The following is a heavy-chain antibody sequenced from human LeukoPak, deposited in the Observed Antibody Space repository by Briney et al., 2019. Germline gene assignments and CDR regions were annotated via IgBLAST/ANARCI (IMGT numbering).Heavy chain of an antibody. CDR3: ARGQPWYYYDSSGYYYYY. D-gene: IGHD3-22*01. Sequence: RXPPXKGXXXXXEINHSGSTNYNPSLTSRVTISVDTSKNQFSLKLSSVTAADTAVYYCARGQPWYYYDSSGYYYYYWGQGTLVTVSS. J-gene: IGHJ4*02. V-gene: IGHV4-34*01. CDR2: INHSGST.